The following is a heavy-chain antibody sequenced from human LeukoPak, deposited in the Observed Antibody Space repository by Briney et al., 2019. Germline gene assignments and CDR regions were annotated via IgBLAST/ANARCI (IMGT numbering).Heavy chain of an antibody. J-gene: IGHJ3*02. CDR1: GGSFSGYY. CDR2: INHSGST. Sequence: SETLSLTCAVYGGSFSGYYWSWIRQPPGKGLEWIGEINHSGSTNYNPSLKSRVTISVDTSKNQFSLKLSSVTAADTAVYYCARAPGPSWAFDIWGQGTMVTVSS. CDR3: ARAPGPSWAFDI. V-gene: IGHV4-34*01.